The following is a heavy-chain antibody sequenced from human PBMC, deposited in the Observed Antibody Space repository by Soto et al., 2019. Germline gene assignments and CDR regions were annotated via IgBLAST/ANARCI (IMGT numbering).Heavy chain of an antibody. CDR2: ISGSGSST. CDR3: AYFTAVSYYYGMDV. D-gene: IGHD4-4*01. V-gene: IGHV3-23*01. CDR1: GFTFSNYA. J-gene: IGHJ6*02. Sequence: EVQLLESGGGLVQPGGSLRLSCAASGFTFSNYAMSWVRQAPGKGLEWVSAISGSGSSTYYADSVKGRFTISRDNSKNTLYLQMNSLRAEDTAVYYCAYFTAVSYYYGMDVWDQGTTVTVSS.